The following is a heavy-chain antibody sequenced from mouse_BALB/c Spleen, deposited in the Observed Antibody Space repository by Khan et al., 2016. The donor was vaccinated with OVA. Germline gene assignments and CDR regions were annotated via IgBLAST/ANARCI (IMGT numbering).Heavy chain of an antibody. CDR2: INPSSGYT. CDR1: GYTFTSYT. J-gene: IGHJ2*01. CDR3: ARTHER. V-gene: IGHV1-4*01. Sequence: QVQLKQSGAELARPGASVKMSCKASGYTFTSYTTHWVKQRPGQGLEWIGYINPSSGYTKYNQKFKDKATLTSYKSSSTAYMQLSSLTSEASAVYYCARTHERWGQGTTLTVSS.